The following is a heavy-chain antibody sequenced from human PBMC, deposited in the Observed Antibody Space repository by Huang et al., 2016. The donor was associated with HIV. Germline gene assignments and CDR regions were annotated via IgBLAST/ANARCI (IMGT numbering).Heavy chain of an antibody. D-gene: IGHD6-13*01. CDR2: IRSDGTDK. CDR3: AKIPPLHANLATSGPGPVDY. CDR1: GFSFATYG. Sequence: QVQLVESGGGVVQPGGSLRLSCAASGFSFATYGMHWVRQAPGKGLEWVAFIRSDGTDKYYAASVKGLFTASRDNSKNTLFLHMNSLRPEDTALYYCAKIPPLHANLATSGPGPVDYWGQGTLVTVSS. V-gene: IGHV3-30*02. J-gene: IGHJ4*02.